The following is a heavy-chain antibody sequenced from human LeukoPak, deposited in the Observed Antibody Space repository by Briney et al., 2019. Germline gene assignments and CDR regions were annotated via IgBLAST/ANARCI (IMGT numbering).Heavy chain of an antibody. CDR2: ISYDGSNK. J-gene: IGHJ4*02. Sequence: GRSLRLSCAASGFTFSSYAMHWVRQAPGQGLEWVAVISYDGSNKYYADSVKGRFTISRDNSKNTLYLQMNSLRAEDTAVYYCARTNAGGYNDYWGQGTLVTVSS. D-gene: IGHD5-24*01. V-gene: IGHV3-30-3*01. CDR3: ARTNAGGYNDY. CDR1: GFTFSSYA.